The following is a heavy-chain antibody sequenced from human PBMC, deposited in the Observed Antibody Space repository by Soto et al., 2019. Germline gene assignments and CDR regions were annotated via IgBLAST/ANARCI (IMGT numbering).Heavy chain of an antibody. V-gene: IGHV3-21*01. CDR1: GFIFSSYT. CDR3: ARGWLRDPWMY. J-gene: IGHJ4*02. CDR2: ISASSTYI. Sequence: EVQLVESGGGLVKPGGSLRLSCAASGFIFSSYTMNWVRQAPGKGLEWVSSISASSTYIYYADSLKGRFTISRDNAYNSLYLHMNSLSAEDTAVYYCARGWLRDPWMYWGQGTLVTVSS. D-gene: IGHD5-12*01.